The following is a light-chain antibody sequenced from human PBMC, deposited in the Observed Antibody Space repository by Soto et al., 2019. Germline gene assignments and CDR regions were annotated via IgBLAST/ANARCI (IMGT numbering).Light chain of an antibody. CDR2: DAS. V-gene: IGKV1-5*01. J-gene: IGKJ1*01. Sequence: DIQMTQSPSTLSASVGDRVTITCRASQSISSWLAWYQQKPGKAPKLLIYDASSLESGVPSRFSGSGSGTDFTLTIDSLQPDDFATYYCQHYFGYLWTFGQGTKVDIK. CDR3: QHYFGYLWT. CDR1: QSISSW.